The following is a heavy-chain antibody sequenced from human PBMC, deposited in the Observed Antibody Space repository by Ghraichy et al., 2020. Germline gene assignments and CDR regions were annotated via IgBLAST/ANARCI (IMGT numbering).Heavy chain of an antibody. Sequence: ASVKVSCKASGYTFTGYYMHWVRQAPRQVLEWMGWINPNSGGTNYAQKFQGRVTMTRDTSISTAYMVLSRLRSDDTAVYYCARGPQRGWFDPWGQGTLVTVSS. D-gene: IGHD1-1*01. V-gene: IGHV1-2*02. CDR3: ARGPQRGWFDP. CDR1: GYTFTGYY. J-gene: IGHJ5*02. CDR2: INPNSGGT.